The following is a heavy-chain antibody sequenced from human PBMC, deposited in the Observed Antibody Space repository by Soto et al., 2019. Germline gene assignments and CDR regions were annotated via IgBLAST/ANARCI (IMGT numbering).Heavy chain of an antibody. V-gene: IGHV5-51*01. Sequence: PGESLKISCKGSGYSFTNYWIGWVRQMPGKGLEWMGIIYPGDSDTRYSPSFQGQVTISADKSISTAYLQWSSLKASDTAMYYCATSFGDSYHYYCGIDVWGQGTTVTVSS. CDR2: IYPGDSDT. CDR3: ATSFGDSYHYYCGIDV. D-gene: IGHD4-17*01. J-gene: IGHJ6*02. CDR1: GYSFTNYW.